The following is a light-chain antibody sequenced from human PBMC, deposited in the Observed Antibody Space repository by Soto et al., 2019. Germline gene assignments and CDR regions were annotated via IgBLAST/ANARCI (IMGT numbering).Light chain of an antibody. CDR3: QQYVTAPRT. CDR2: GAS. V-gene: IGKV3-20*01. CDR1: QSVSSRY. J-gene: IGKJ1*01. Sequence: EFVLPQSPATLSVSPGERATLSCRASQSVSSRYLAWYQQKPGQSPRLLIYGASNRATGVPDRFSGGGSGTDFTLTISRLEPEDFAVYFCQQYVTAPRTFGQGTKVDIK.